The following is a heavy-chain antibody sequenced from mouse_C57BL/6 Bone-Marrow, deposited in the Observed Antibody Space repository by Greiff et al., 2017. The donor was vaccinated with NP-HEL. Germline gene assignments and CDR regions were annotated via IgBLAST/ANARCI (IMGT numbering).Heavy chain of an antibody. J-gene: IGHJ1*03. CDR2: ISSGSSTI. V-gene: IGHV5-17*01. CDR1: GFTFSDYG. CDR3: ARSYYGSSYHWYFDV. Sequence: EVNVVESGGGLVKPGGSLKLSCAASGFTFSDYGMHWVRQAPEKGLEWVAYISSGSSTIYYADTVKGRFTISRDNAKNTLFLQMTSLRSEDTAMYYCARSYYGSSYHWYFDVWGTGTTVTVSS. D-gene: IGHD1-1*01.